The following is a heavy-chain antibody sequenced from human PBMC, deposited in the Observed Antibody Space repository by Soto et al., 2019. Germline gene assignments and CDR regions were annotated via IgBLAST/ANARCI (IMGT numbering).Heavy chain of an antibody. CDR2: ISGSGGST. J-gene: IGHJ4*02. V-gene: IGHV3-23*01. CDR1: GFTFSSYA. CDR3: AKDQGLNYYDSSGYPFDY. Sequence: EVQLLESGGGLVQPGGSLRLSCAASGFTFSSYAMSWVRQAPGKGLEWDSAISGSGGSTYYADSVKGRFTISRDNSKNTLYLQMNSLRAEDTAVYYCAKDQGLNYYDSSGYPFDYWGQGTLVTVSS. D-gene: IGHD3-22*01.